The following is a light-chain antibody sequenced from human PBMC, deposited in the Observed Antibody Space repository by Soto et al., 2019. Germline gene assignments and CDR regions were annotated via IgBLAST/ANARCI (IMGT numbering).Light chain of an antibody. V-gene: IGKV1-39*01. Sequence: DIQMAQSPPSLSASVGARVTISCRASQNISTYLHWYQQKPGKATKLLIYTTSSLQAGVPSRFSGSGSGTDFTLTITNLQPEDFATYYCQQTYSTPRTFGHGTEVDFK. J-gene: IGKJ1*01. CDR1: QNISTY. CDR2: TTS. CDR3: QQTYSTPRT.